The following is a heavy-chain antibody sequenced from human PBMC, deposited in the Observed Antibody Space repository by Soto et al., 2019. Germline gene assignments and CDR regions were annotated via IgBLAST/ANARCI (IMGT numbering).Heavy chain of an antibody. CDR1: GGSISSGGYS. Sequence: QLQLQESGSGLVKPSQTVSLTCAVYGGSISSGGYSWSWIRQPPAKGLEWIGYIYHSGSTYYNPSLKSRVTISVDRSKNQFSLKLSSVTAADTAVYYCARGRGYSSGWSRWGQGTLVTVSS. CDR2: IYHSGST. V-gene: IGHV4-30-2*01. D-gene: IGHD6-19*01. J-gene: IGHJ4*02. CDR3: ARGRGYSSGWSR.